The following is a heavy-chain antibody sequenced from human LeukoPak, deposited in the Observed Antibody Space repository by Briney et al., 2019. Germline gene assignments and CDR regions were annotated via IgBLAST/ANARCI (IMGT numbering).Heavy chain of an antibody. V-gene: IGHV3-23*01. D-gene: IGHD5-12*01. J-gene: IGHJ4*02. CDR3: AKGAYDYIEMGYFDY. CDR2: IVVSSGST. CDR1: GFSISNSA. Sequence: GGSLRLSCAASGFSISNSAMSWVRQAPGRGLEWVSLIVVSSGSTFYADSVKGRFTISRDSSKNTLYLKMNSLRAEDMAVYYCAKGAYDYIEMGYFDYWGQGTLVTVSS.